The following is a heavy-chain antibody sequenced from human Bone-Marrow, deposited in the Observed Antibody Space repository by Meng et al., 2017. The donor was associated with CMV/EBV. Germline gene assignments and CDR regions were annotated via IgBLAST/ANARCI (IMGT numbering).Heavy chain of an antibody. V-gene: IGHV4-4*02. CDR1: GGSISISNW. D-gene: IGHD4-17*01. CDR2: IYHSGST. Sequence: TLSLSCAVSGGSISISNWLSWVRQPPGKGLEWIGEIYHSGSTNYNPSLKSRVTISVDKSKNQFSLKLSSVTAADTAVYYCARSPTVTTLGLFDYWGQGTLVTVSS. CDR3: ARSPTVTTLGLFDY. J-gene: IGHJ4*02.